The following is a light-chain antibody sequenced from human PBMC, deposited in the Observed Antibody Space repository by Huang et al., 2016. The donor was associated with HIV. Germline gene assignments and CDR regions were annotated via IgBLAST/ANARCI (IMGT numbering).Light chain of an antibody. CDR1: QDITNF. Sequence: DIQMTQSPSSLSASVGDRVTITCQASQDITNFLNWFQQKPGKAPKLLIYDASNLETGVPPRFSGGGSGTDFTFTISSLQPEDIATYYCQQYDNHPPTFGQGTKLEIK. CDR3: QQYDNHPPT. CDR2: DAS. V-gene: IGKV1-33*01. J-gene: IGKJ2*01.